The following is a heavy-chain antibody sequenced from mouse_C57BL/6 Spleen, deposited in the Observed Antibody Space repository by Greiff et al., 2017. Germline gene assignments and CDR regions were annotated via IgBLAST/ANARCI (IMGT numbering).Heavy chain of an antibody. CDR2: IYPGDGDT. Sequence: VMLVESGPELVKPGASVKISCKASGYAFSSSWMNWVKQRPGKGLEWIGRIYPGDGDTNYNGKFKGKATLTADKSSSTAYMQRSSLTSEDSAVYFCARGLRLLNYAMDYWGQGTSVTVSS. D-gene: IGHD3-2*02. J-gene: IGHJ4*01. CDR3: ARGLRLLNYAMDY. V-gene: IGHV1-82*01. CDR1: GYAFSSSW.